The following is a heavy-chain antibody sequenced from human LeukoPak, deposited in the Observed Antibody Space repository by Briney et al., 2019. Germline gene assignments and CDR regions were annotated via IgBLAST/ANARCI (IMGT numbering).Heavy chain of an antibody. Sequence: GGSLRLSCAASGFTFSSYSMNWVRQAPGKGLEWVSSISSSSSYIYYADSVKGRFTISRDNAKNSLYLQMNSLRAEDTAVYYCAGGCSGGSCYSVPHYFDYWGQGTLVTVSS. CDR2: ISSSSSYI. CDR1: GFTFSSYS. V-gene: IGHV3-21*01. J-gene: IGHJ4*02. CDR3: AGGCSGGSCYSVPHYFDY. D-gene: IGHD2-15*01.